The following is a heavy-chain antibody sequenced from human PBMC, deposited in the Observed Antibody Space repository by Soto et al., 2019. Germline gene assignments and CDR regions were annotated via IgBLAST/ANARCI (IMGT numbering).Heavy chain of an antibody. CDR3: ARDLGVVVIDY. Sequence: ASVKVSCKASGYTFTTYGIHGVRQAPGQGLEWMGWTNAGNGDTKYSQKFQGRVTVTRDKSASTTYMELSSLRSEDTAVYYCARDLGVVVIDYWGQGALVTVSS. V-gene: IGHV1-3*01. J-gene: IGHJ4*02. CDR1: GYTFTTYG. CDR2: TNAGNGDT. D-gene: IGHD3-22*01.